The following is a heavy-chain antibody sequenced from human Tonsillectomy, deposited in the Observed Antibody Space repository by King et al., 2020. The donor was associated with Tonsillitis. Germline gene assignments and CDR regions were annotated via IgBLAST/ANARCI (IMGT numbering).Heavy chain of an antibody. Sequence: VQLVESGGGLVQPGGSLRLSCAASRFTFSSYEMNWVRQAPGKGLEWLSYISSSGSTIFYADSVKGRLTISRDNAKNSLYLQMNSLRAEDTAVYYCAGDSSGWYYFEYWGQGTLVTVSS. D-gene: IGHD6-19*01. CDR2: ISSSGSTI. CDR1: RFTFSSYE. J-gene: IGHJ4*02. CDR3: AGDSSGWYYFEY. V-gene: IGHV3-48*03.